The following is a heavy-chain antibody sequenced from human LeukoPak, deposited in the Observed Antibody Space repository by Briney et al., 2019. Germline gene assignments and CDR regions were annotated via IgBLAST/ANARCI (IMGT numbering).Heavy chain of an antibody. V-gene: IGHV1-69*13. CDR1: GGTFSSYA. J-gene: IGHJ4*02. Sequence: SVTVSCKASGGTFSSYAISWVRQAPGQGLEWMGGIIPIFGTANYAQKFQGRVTITADESTSTAYMELSSLRSEDTAVYYCARDHPDTAMVGFDYWGQGTLVTVSS. D-gene: IGHD5-18*01. CDR2: IIPIFGTA. CDR3: ARDHPDTAMVGFDY.